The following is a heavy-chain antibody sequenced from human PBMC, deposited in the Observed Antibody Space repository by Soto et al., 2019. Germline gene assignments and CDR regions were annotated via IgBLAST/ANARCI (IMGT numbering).Heavy chain of an antibody. V-gene: IGHV3-48*02. Sequence: GGSLRISSAAYGFTFSSYSMNCVRQAPGKGLEWVSYISSSSSTTYYADSVKGRFTISRDNAKNSLYLQMNSLRDEDTAVYYCARDSPYSSSWYDLNWFDPWGQGTLVTVSS. CDR3: ARDSPYSSSWYDLNWFDP. CDR2: ISSSSSTT. CDR1: GFTFSSYS. J-gene: IGHJ5*02. D-gene: IGHD6-13*01.